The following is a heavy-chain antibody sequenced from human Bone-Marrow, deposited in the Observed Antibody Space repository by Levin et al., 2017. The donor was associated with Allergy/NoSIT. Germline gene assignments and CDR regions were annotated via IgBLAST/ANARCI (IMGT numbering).Heavy chain of an antibody. CDR3: ATDPDYNYAEAYSYFGLDV. CDR2: FDPEHGET. Sequence: PGESLKISCTVSGHPLIDLYIHWVRQTPRQGLEWMGGFDPEHGETVYAQKFQGRVTMTEDTSTDTAYMELSSLRSEDTAVYSCATDPDYNYAEAYSYFGLDVWGQGTTVTVSS. J-gene: IGHJ6*02. V-gene: IGHV1-24*01. CDR1: GHPLIDLY. D-gene: IGHD4-17*01.